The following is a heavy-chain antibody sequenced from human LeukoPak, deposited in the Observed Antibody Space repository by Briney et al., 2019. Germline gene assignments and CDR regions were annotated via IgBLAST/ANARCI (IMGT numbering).Heavy chain of an antibody. V-gene: IGHV3-48*01. J-gene: IGHJ4*02. CDR3: ARTGPKLLYY. CDR2: INSDSSTI. D-gene: IGHD7-27*01. CDR1: GFTFSSYS. Sequence: PGGSLRLSCAASGFTFSSYSMNWVRQAPGKGLEWVSYINSDSSTIYYADSLKGRFTISRDNAKNSLYLQMNSPRAEDTAVYYCARTGPKLLYYWGQGTLVTVSS.